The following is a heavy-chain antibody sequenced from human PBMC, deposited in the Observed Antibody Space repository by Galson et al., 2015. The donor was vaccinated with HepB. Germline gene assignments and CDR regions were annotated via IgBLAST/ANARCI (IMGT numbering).Heavy chain of an antibody. J-gene: IGHJ3*02. Sequence: SLRLSCAASGFTFSDYYMSWIRQAPGEGLEWVSYISSSGSTIYYADSVKGRFTISRDNAKNSLYLQMNSLRAEDTAVYYCARQAPHLTTSDAFDIWGQGTMVTVSS. CDR3: ARQAPHLTTSDAFDI. V-gene: IGHV3-11*01. CDR2: ISSSGSTI. D-gene: IGHD1-14*01. CDR1: GFTFSDYY.